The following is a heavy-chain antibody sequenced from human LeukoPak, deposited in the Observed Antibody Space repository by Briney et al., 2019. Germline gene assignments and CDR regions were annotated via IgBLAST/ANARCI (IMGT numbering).Heavy chain of an antibody. CDR3: ARRIGGSGWYLDY. D-gene: IGHD6-19*01. CDR1: GGSISSYY. J-gene: IGHJ4*02. V-gene: IGHV4-59*12. Sequence: SETLSLTCTVSGGSISSYYWSWIRQPPGKGLEWIGHIHYSGSTNYKPSLESRVNISVDTSKNQFSLKLSSVTAADTAVYYCARRIGGSGWYLDYWGQGILVTVSS. CDR2: IHYSGST.